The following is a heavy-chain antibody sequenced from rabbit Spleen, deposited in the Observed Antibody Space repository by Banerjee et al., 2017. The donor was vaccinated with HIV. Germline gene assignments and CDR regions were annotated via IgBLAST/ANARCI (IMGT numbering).Heavy chain of an antibody. D-gene: IGHD2-1*01. CDR2: IDPVFGIT. Sequence: QEQLEESGGDLVKPEGSLTLTCKASGFDFSSYGVSWVRQAPGKGLEWIGYIDPVFGITYYASWVNGRFTISRDDAQNTLYLQLNSLTAADTATYFCVRDRANIGGDYGPFYFDLWGQGTLVTVS. V-gene: IGHV1S47*01. CDR1: GFDFSSYG. CDR3: VRDRANIGGDYGPFYFDL. J-gene: IGHJ4*01.